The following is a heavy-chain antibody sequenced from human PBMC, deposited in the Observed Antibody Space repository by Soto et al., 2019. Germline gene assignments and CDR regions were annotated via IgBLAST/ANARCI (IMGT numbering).Heavy chain of an antibody. D-gene: IGHD1-1*01. J-gene: IGHJ6*02. Sequence: GSLRLSCVASGXTLDTYGIHWVRQAPGKGLQWVALISYEGSNTYYADSVRGRFTISRDNSKNTLYLQINALRTEDTGVYYCARVTPGNNLYYFSGLDVWGQGTSVTVSS. V-gene: IGHV3-30-3*01. CDR2: ISYEGSNT. CDR1: GXTLDTYG. CDR3: ARVTPGNNLYYFSGLDV.